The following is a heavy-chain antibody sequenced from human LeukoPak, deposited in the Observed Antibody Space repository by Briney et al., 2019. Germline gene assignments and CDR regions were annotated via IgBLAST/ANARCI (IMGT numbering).Heavy chain of an antibody. Sequence: PGGSLRLPCVASGFTFSYYSMNWVRQAPGKGLEWVAVISYDGSNKYYADSVKGRFTISRDNSKNTLYLQMNSLRAEDTAVYYCARVRYDYDILTEEDYWGQGTLVTVSS. CDR1: GFTFSYYS. CDR2: ISYDGSNK. J-gene: IGHJ4*02. CDR3: ARVRYDYDILTEEDY. D-gene: IGHD3-9*01. V-gene: IGHV3-30-3*01.